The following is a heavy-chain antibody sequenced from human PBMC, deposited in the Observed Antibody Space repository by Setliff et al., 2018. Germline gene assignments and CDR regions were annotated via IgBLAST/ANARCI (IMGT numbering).Heavy chain of an antibody. CDR1: GYTFSSYA. Sequence: ASVKVSCKASGYTFSSYAMNWVRQAPGQGLEWMGWISAYNGNTNYAQKLQGRVTMTRDTSTSTFYMELSSLRSEDTAVYYCARGVGAMGDYWGQGALVTVSS. J-gene: IGHJ4*02. D-gene: IGHD1-26*01. V-gene: IGHV1-18*01. CDR3: ARGVGAMGDY. CDR2: ISAYNGNT.